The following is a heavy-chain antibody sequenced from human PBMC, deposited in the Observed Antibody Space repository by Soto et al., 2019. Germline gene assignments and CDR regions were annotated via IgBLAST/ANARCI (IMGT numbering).Heavy chain of an antibody. J-gene: IGHJ4*02. CDR3: ARGHNYHDSSGYYGD. V-gene: IGHV1-8*01. CDR2: MNPNSGNT. Sequence: QVQLVQSGAEVKKPGASVKVSCKASGYTFTSYDINWVRQATGQGLEWMGWMNPNSGNTGYAQKFQGRVTMTRSNSVSTDYMGLTGLRSEDTAVYYCARGHNYHDSSGYYGDWGQGTLVTVSS. CDR1: GYTFTSYD. D-gene: IGHD3-22*01.